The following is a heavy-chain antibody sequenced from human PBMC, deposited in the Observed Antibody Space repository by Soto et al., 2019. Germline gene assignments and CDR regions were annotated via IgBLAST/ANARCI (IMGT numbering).Heavy chain of an antibody. Sequence: GGSLRLSCAVSGFTVSSNYMSWVRQAPGKGLEWVSTITTSGGNTYYADSVQGRFTISRDNSKNTLYLQMNSLRAEDTAVYYCAGRYCTNGVCYTNYYYYIDVWGKGTTVTVSS. CDR1: GFTVSSNY. CDR3: AGRYCTNGVCYTNYYYYIDV. V-gene: IGHV3-23*01. J-gene: IGHJ6*03. D-gene: IGHD2-8*01. CDR2: ITTSGGNT.